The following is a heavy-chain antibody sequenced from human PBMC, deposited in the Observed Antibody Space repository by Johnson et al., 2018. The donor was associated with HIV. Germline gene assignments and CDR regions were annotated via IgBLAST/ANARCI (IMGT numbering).Heavy chain of an antibody. V-gene: IGHV3-30*02. CDR1: GFTFSSYG. CDR3: AGALAYYDSSGSISTHDAFDI. CDR2: IRYDGSNK. D-gene: IGHD3-22*01. Sequence: QVQLVESGGGVVQPGGSLRLSCAASGFTFSSYGMHWVRQAPGKGLEWVAFIRYDGSNKYYADSVKGRFTISRDNSKNTLYLQMNSLRAEDTAVYYCAGALAYYDSSGSISTHDAFDIWGQGTMVTVSS. J-gene: IGHJ3*02.